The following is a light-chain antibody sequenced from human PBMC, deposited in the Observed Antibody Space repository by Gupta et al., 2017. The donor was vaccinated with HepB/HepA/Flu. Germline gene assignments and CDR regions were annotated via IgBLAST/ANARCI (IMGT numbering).Light chain of an antibody. CDR1: SSDVGGVNY. J-gene: IGLJ2*01. Sequence: QSALTQPASVSGSPGQSITISCTGTSSDVGGVNYVSWYQHHPGNAPKLMIYGVANRPSGVSTRFSASKSGNTASLTISGLQAEDEADYYCTSYTSRNSLDVVFGGGTKLTVL. CDR2: GVA. CDR3: TSYTSRNSLDVV. V-gene: IGLV2-14*03.